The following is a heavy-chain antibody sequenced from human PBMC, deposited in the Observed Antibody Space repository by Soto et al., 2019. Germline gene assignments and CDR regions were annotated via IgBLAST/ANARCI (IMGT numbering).Heavy chain of an antibody. CDR3: AKDSWTNYDSSGYFGY. CDR2: ISGSGGST. J-gene: IGHJ4*02. Sequence: PGGSLRLSCAASGFTFTNYAMNWVRQAPGKGLEWVSAISGSGGSTYYADSVKGRFTISRDNSKNTLYLQMNSLRAEDTAVYYCAKDSWTNYDSSGYFGYWGQGTLVTVSS. V-gene: IGHV3-23*01. D-gene: IGHD3-22*01. CDR1: GFTFTNYA.